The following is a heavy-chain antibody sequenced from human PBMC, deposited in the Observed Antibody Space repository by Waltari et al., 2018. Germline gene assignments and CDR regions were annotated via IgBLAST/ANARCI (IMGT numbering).Heavy chain of an antibody. V-gene: IGHV4-4*02. Sequence: QVQLQESGPGLVKPSGTLSVTCAVSGDSISGSYWWSWVRQPPGKGLEWIGQIHGSGRSSCNPSLESRVTVSMDTSSNHFSLTVTSATAADTAVYYCARDRGRGLYLDSWGQGTLVTVSP. CDR3: ARDRGRGLYLDS. CDR1: GDSISGSYW. D-gene: IGHD2-15*01. J-gene: IGHJ4*02. CDR2: IHGSGRS.